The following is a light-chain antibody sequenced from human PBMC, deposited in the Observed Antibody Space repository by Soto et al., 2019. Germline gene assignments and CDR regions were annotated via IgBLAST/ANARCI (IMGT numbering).Light chain of an antibody. J-gene: IGLJ1*01. CDR2: EVS. V-gene: IGLV2-8*01. Sequence: QSALTQPPSASGSPGQSVTISCTGTSSDVGDYNYVPWYQQHPGKAPKLMTYEVSKRPSGVPDRFSGSKSGNTASLTVSGLQAEDEADYYCSSYAGSNNFVFGTGTKVTVL. CDR3: SSYAGSNNFV. CDR1: SSDVGDYNY.